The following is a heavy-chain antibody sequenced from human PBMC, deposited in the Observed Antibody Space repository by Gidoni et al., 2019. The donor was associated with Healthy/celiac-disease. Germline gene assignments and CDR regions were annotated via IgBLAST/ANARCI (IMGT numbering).Heavy chain of an antibody. CDR2: ISGSGGST. CDR3: AKVGGVNRLWPTKDAFDI. CDR1: GFTFSSYA. J-gene: IGHJ3*02. V-gene: IGHV3-23*01. D-gene: IGHD3-3*01. Sequence: EVQLLESGGGLVQPGGSLRLSCAASGFTFSSYAMSWVRQAPGKGLEWVSAISGSGGSTYYADSVKGRFTISRDNSKNTLYLQMNSLRAEDTAVYYCAKVGGVNRLWPTKDAFDIWGQGTMVTVSS.